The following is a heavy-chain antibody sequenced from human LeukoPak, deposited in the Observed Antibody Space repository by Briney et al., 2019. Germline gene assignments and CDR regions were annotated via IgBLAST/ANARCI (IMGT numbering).Heavy chain of an antibody. V-gene: IGHV3-30*02. D-gene: IGHD5-24*01. Sequence: GGSLRLSCAASGFTFSSFGMHWVRQAPGKGLEWVAFIRYDGSNKYYTDSVKGRFTISRDNSKNTLSLQMNGLRPEDTAVYYCAKDLGMGTRIDFRGQGTLVTVSS. CDR2: IRYDGSNK. CDR1: GFTFSSFG. CDR3: AKDLGMGTRIDF. J-gene: IGHJ4*02.